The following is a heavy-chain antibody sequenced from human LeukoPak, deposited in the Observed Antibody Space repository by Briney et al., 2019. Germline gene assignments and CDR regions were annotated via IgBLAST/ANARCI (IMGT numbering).Heavy chain of an antibody. CDR1: GFTFSSYG. CDR3: ARDHSNSWYPYYYYGMDV. J-gene: IGHJ6*02. D-gene: IGHD6-13*01. V-gene: IGHV3-33*01. Sequence: PGGSLRLSCAASGFTFSSYGMHWVRQAPGKGLEWVAVIWYDGSNKYYADSVKGRFTISRDNSKNTLYLQMNSLRAEDTAVYYCARDHSNSWYPYYYYGMDVWGQGTTVTVSS. CDR2: IWYDGSNK.